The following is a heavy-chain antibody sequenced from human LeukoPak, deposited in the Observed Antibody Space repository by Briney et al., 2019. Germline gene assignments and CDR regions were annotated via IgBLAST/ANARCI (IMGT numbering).Heavy chain of an antibody. CDR2: ISDSSGSI. J-gene: IGHJ6*04. CDR1: GFTFDDYA. CDR3: AELGITMIGGV. Sequence: GGSLRLSCAASGFTFDDYAIHWVRQAPGKGLEWVSGISDSSGSIGYADSVKGRFTISRDNAKNSLYLQMNSLRAEDTAVYYCAELGITMIGGVWGKGTTVTISS. D-gene: IGHD3-10*02. V-gene: IGHV3-9*01.